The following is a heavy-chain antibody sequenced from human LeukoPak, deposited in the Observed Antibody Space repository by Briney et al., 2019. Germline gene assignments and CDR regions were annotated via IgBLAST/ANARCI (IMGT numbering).Heavy chain of an antibody. V-gene: IGHV3-48*03. D-gene: IGHD2-21*02. CDR2: ISSSGSTI. J-gene: IGHJ4*02. CDR3: AKSHHVTAIDY. CDR1: GFTFSSYE. Sequence: PGGSLRLSRAASGFTFSSYEMNWVRQAPGKGLEWVSYISSSGSTIYYADSVKGRFTISRDNAKNSLYLQMNSLRADDTAVYYCAKSHHVTAIDYWGQGTLVTVSS.